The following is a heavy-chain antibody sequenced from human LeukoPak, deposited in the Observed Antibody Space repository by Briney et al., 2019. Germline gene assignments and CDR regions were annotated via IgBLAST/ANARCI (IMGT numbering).Heavy chain of an antibody. CDR1: GFTFSDYY. Sequence: GGSLRLSCAASGFTFSDYYMTWIRHTPGKGLQWVSYISTSDTIYYADSVKGRFTISRDNTQNSVYLQMNSLRAEDTALYYCAKGLERESRLDSWGQGTLVTVSS. CDR2: ISTSDTI. V-gene: IGHV3-11*01. J-gene: IGHJ4*02. D-gene: IGHD1-1*01. CDR3: AKGLERESRLDS.